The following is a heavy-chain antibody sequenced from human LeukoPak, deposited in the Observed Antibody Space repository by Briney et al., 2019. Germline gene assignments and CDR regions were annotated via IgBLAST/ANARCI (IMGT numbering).Heavy chain of an antibody. CDR1: GGSISSYY. V-gene: IGHV4-59*12. D-gene: IGHD6-13*01. Sequence: SETLSLTCTVSGGSISSYYWSWIRQPPGKGLEWIGTIHYSGSTYYNPSLKSRVIISVDTSKNQFSLKLSSVTAADTAVYYCARAEAGSSWLNDAFDIWGQGTMVTVSS. CDR2: IHYSGST. J-gene: IGHJ3*02. CDR3: ARAEAGSSWLNDAFDI.